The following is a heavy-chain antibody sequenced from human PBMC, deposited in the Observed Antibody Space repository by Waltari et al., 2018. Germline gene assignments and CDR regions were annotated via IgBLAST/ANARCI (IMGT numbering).Heavy chain of an antibody. V-gene: IGHV3-74*01. J-gene: IGHJ4*02. CDR3: ARKGGRGYTYGPFYYDS. D-gene: IGHD5-18*01. CDR1: GFSFRDYW. CDR2: INVDGSSI. Sequence: EVQLVEAGGDIVQPGGSLRLSCVAPGFSFRDYWRPWVRQVPGKGLVWVSRINVDGSSISYSDSVKGRFTISRDNTKNTLYLQLNSLRAEDTAVYYCARKGGRGYTYGPFYYDSWGQGTLVTVSS.